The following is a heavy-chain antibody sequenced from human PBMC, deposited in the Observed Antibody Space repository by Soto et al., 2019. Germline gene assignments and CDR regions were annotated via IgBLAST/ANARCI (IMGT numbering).Heavy chain of an antibody. D-gene: IGHD4-17*01. J-gene: IGHJ3*02. CDR2: IYHSGST. V-gene: IGHV4-4*02. CDR3: ARAEAVTTILVRKKNAFDI. Sequence: QVQLQESGPGLVKPSGTLSLTCAVSSGSISSSNWWSWVRQPPGKGLEWIGEIYHSGSTNYNPSLKSRVTISVDKSKNQFSLKLSSVTAADTAVYYCARAEAVTTILVRKKNAFDIWGQGTMVTVSS. CDR1: SGSISSSNW.